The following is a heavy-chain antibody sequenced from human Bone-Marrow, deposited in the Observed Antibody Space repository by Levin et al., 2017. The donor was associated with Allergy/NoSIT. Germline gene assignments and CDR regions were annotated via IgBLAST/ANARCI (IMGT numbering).Heavy chain of an antibody. V-gene: IGHV3-30*18. CDR1: GFSLSDYG. CDR2: ISYDESDE. Sequence: PGGSLRLSCAASGFSLSDYGMHWVRQAPGKGLEWLAVISYDESDEHYVDSVKGRFTISRDISKNTLYLQMNSMRPEDTAVYYCVKEDVGTFDHWGQGTLVTVSS. D-gene: IGHD7-27*01. J-gene: IGHJ4*02. CDR3: VKEDVGTFDH.